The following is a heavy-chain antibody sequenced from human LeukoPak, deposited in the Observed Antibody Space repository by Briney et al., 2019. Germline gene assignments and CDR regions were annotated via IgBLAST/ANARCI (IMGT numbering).Heavy chain of an antibody. CDR1: GFTFSSYS. CDR3: ARGTSPFDP. CDR2: VTSSGSTI. Sequence: PGGSLRLSCVASGFTFSSYSMNWVRQAPGKGPEWISYVTSSGSTIYYADSVKGRFTISRDNAKNSLYLQMNSLRDEDTAVYYCARGTSPFDPWGRGTLVTVSS. J-gene: IGHJ5*02. V-gene: IGHV3-48*02.